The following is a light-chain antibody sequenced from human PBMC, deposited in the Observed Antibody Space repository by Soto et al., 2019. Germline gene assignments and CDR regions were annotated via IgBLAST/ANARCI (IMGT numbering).Light chain of an antibody. CDR2: DAS. J-gene: IGKJ1*01. V-gene: IGKV3-11*01. CDR3: QQRTNWPPTCT. Sequence: DIVLTQSPATLSLSPGERATLSCRASQSVYTYLAWYQQKPGQAPSLLIYDASKRATGIPARFSGSASRTAFTLTISCLEPEDFAVYYLQQRTNWPPTCTFGQVTKVEIK. CDR1: QSVYTY.